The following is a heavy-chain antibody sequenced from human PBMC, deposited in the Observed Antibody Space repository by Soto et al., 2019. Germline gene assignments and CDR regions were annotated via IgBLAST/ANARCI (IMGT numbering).Heavy chain of an antibody. CDR1: GFTFSSYE. V-gene: IGHV3-48*03. CDR3: ARDSYYDILTGYPALDY. J-gene: IGHJ4*02. Sequence: GGSLRLSCAASGFTFSSYEMNWVRQAPGKGLEWVSYISSSGSTIYYADSVKGRFTISRDNAKNSLYLQMNSLRAEDTAVYYCARDSYYDILTGYPALDYWGQGTLVTVSS. CDR2: ISSSGSTI. D-gene: IGHD3-9*01.